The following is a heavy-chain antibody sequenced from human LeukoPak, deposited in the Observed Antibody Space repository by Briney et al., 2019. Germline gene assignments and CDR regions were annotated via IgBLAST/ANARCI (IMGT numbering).Heavy chain of an antibody. CDR2: ISSSSTYI. CDR1: GFNFGGYS. D-gene: IGHD6-13*01. V-gene: IGHV3-21*01. J-gene: IGHJ4*02. CDR3: ARGLYSSSWYDFDY. Sequence: GGSLRLSCAASGFNFGGYSMNWVRQAPGKGLEWVSSISSSSTYIYYADSVKGRFTISRDNAKNSLYLQMNSLGAEDTAVFYCARGLYSSSWYDFDYWGQGILVSVSS.